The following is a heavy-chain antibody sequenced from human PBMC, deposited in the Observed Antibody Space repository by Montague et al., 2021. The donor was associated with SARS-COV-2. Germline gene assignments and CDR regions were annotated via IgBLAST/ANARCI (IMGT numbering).Heavy chain of an antibody. CDR3: ARDDIVLQGVTKGMDV. D-gene: IGHD3-10*01. CDR1: GGSISSSNYY. J-gene: IGHJ6*02. Sequence: SETLSLTCTVSGGSISSSNYYWGWIRQPPGKGPEWIGNVYYSGSTYYNPSLKSRVTISIDTSKSQFSLKLSSVTAADTAVYYCARDDIVLQGVTKGMDVWGQGTTVTVSS. CDR2: VYYSGST. V-gene: IGHV4-39*07.